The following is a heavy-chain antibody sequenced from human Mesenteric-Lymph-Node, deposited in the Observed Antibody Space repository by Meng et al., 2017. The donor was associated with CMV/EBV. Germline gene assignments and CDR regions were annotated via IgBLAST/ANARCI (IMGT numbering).Heavy chain of an antibody. CDR3: TLDAYSGGDYVGAMR. D-gene: IGHD1-26*01. Sequence: GESLKISCATSGFTFPNAWMAWVRPAPGKGLEWVGRIRAKSDSGPVDYAAPVRGRFTISRDDSRNTLYLQMNTVQVEDAAVYFCTLDAYSGGDYVGAMRGGQGTLVTVSS. CDR2: IRAKSDSGPV. J-gene: IGHJ4*02. CDR1: GFTFPNAW. V-gene: IGHV3-15*01.